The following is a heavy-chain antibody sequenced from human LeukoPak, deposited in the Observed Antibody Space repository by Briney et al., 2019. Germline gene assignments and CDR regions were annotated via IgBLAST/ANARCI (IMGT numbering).Heavy chain of an antibody. CDR1: GGSFSGYY. J-gene: IGHJ6*03. D-gene: IGHD2-2*02. CDR2: INHSGST. Sequence: SSGTLSLTCAVYGGSFSGYYWSWIRQPPGKGLDWIGEINHSGSTNYNPPLKSRVTISVDTSKNQFSLKLSSVTAADTAVYYCARTRPDIVVVPAAISQRGYYYYYYYMDVWGKGTTVTVSS. CDR3: ARTRPDIVVVPAAISQRGYYYYYYYMDV. V-gene: IGHV4-34*01.